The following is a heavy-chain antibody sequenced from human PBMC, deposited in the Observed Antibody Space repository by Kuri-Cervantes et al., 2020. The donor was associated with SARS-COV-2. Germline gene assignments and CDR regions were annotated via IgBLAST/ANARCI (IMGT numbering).Heavy chain of an antibody. Sequence: GESLEISCAASGFTFSSYAMSWVRQAPGKGLEWVSAISGSGGSTYYADSVKGRFTISRDNSKNTLYLQMNSLRAEDTAVYYCAKHSRVAAADHFDYWGQGTLVTVSS. D-gene: IGHD6-13*01. CDR3: AKHSRVAAADHFDY. V-gene: IGHV3-23*01. J-gene: IGHJ4*02. CDR2: ISGSGGST. CDR1: GFTFSSYA.